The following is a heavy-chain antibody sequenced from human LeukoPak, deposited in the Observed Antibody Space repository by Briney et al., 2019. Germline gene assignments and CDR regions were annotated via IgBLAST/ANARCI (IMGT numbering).Heavy chain of an antibody. CDR2: ISYDGSNK. Sequence: GRSLRLSCAASGFTFSSYGMHWVRQAPGEGLEGGAVISYDGSNKYYADSVKGRFTISRDNSKNTLYLQMNSLRAEDTAVYYCAKRGILGDYYYYYGMDVWGQGTTVTVSS. CDR3: AKRGILGDYYYYYGMDV. D-gene: IGHD1-26*01. V-gene: IGHV3-30*18. CDR1: GFTFSSYG. J-gene: IGHJ6*02.